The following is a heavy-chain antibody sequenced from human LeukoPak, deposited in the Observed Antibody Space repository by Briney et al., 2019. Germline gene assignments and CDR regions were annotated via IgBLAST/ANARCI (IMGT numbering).Heavy chain of an antibody. CDR3: ARAVDGIMGYYYDSSGTDWFDP. D-gene: IGHD3-22*01. Sequence: SETLSLTCTVSGGSISSSSYYWGWIRQPPGKGLEWIGSIYYSGSTYYNPSLKSRVTISVDTSKNQFSLKLSSVTAADTAVYYCARAVDGIMGYYYDSSGTDWFDPWGQGTLVTVSS. CDR2: IYYSGST. J-gene: IGHJ5*02. CDR1: GGSISSSSYY. V-gene: IGHV4-39*07.